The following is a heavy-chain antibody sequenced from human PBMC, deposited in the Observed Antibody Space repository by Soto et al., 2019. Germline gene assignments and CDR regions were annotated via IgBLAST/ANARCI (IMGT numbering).Heavy chain of an antibody. CDR1: GGPISSSNW. J-gene: IGHJ5*02. CDR3: ATVPGPGWFDP. V-gene: IGHV4-4*02. D-gene: IGHD2-8*02. Sequence: SETLSLTCAVSGGPISSSNWWSWVRQPPGKGLEWIGEIYHSGNTIYNSSLKSRATISVDKSKNQFSLDLTSVTAADTAVYYCATVPGPGWFDPWGQGTLVTVSS. CDR2: IYHSGNT.